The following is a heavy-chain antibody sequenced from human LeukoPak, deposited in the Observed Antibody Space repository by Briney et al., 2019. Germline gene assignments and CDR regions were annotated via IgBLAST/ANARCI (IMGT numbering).Heavy chain of an antibody. CDR3: AKDIDLMPTLLDY. Sequence: GGSLRLSCAASGFTLNIYAMSWVRQAPGKGLEWVSIISAGGISTYYADSVKGRFTISRDNSKNTLYLQMTSLRADDTAVYFCAKDIDLMPTLLDYWGQGTRVTVSS. J-gene: IGHJ4*02. D-gene: IGHD5-24*01. CDR1: GFTLNIYA. CDR2: ISAGGIST. V-gene: IGHV3-23*01.